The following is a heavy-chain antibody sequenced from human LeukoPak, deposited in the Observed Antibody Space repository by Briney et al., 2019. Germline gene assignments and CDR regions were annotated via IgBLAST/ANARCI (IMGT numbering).Heavy chain of an antibody. CDR1: GFTFRSYG. CDR2: ISGSGDNT. J-gene: IGHJ4*02. D-gene: IGHD3-16*01. Sequence: GGSLRLSCAASGFTFRSYGMSWVRQAPGKGLEWVSAISGSGDNTYYADSVKGRFTISRDNSKSTLYLQMNSLRDEDTALYYCAKERAVMGPYDHWGQGTLVTVSS. CDR3: AKERAVMGPYDH. V-gene: IGHV3-23*01.